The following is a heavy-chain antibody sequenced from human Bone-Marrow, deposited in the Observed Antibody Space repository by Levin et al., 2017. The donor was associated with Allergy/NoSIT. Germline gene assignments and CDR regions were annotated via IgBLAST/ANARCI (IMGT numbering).Heavy chain of an antibody. V-gene: IGHV4-59*01. CDR3: ARWGAVPGQDKNTFDI. CDR2: VHHSGGT. D-gene: IGHD6-13*01. J-gene: IGHJ3*02. CDR1: GDSITNYY. Sequence: SETLSLICTISGDSITNYYWNWIRQPPGKGLEWIGYVHHSGGTKYNPSLKSRVTTSTDTSMNQVSLKVASVTAADTAVYYCARWGAVPGQDKNTFDIWGQGSMVTVSS.